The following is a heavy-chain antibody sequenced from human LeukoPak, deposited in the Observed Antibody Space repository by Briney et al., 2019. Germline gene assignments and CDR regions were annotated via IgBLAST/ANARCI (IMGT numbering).Heavy chain of an antibody. V-gene: IGHV3-30*18. D-gene: IGHD3-22*01. CDR3: AKDRNDTQKGLYYFDY. Sequence: PGRSLRLSCAASGFTFSSYGIHWVRQAPGKGLEWVAVISYDGSNKYYADSVKGRFTISRDNSMNTLYLQMNSLRPEDTAVYYCAKDRNDTQKGLYYFDYWGQGTLVTVSS. CDR2: ISYDGSNK. J-gene: IGHJ4*02. CDR1: GFTFSSYG.